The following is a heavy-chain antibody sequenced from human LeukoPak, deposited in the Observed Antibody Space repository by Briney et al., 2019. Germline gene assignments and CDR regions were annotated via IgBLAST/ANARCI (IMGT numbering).Heavy chain of an antibody. CDR2: ISSSSNTI. Sequence: PGGSLRLSCAASGFSFNIYSMNWVRQAPGKGLEWVSYISSSSNTIYYADSVKGRFTISRDNAKNSLYLQMNSLRAEDTAVYYCARGSRYGLNWFDPWGQGTLVTVSS. V-gene: IGHV3-48*04. J-gene: IGHJ5*02. CDR3: ARGSRYGLNWFDP. CDR1: GFSFNIYS. D-gene: IGHD3-10*01.